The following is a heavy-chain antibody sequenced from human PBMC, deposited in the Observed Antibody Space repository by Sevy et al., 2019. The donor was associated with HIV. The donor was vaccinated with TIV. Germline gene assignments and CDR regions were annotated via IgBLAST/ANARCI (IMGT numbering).Heavy chain of an antibody. V-gene: IGHV3-7*01. D-gene: IGHD3-16*01. CDR1: GFTFSSYW. Sequence: GGSLRLSCAASGFTFSSYWMNWIRRAPGKGLEWVANIKQDGSEKYYVDSVKGRFTISRDNAKNSLYLEMNTLRAEDTAVYYCATSGGETWGQGTLVTVS. CDR3: ATSGGET. J-gene: IGHJ5*02. CDR2: IKQDGSEK.